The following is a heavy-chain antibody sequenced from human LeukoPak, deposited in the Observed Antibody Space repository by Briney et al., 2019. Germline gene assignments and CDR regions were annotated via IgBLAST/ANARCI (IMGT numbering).Heavy chain of an antibody. CDR2: ISYDGSNK. CDR1: GFTFSSYA. D-gene: IGHD6-6*01. CDR3: ARDGLVTGDSSSRGCYYYYGMDV. V-gene: IGHV3-30-3*01. Sequence: PGGSLRLSCAASGFTFSSYAMHWVRQAPGKGLEWVAVISYDGSNKYYADSVKGRFTISRDNSKNTLYLQMNSLRAEDTAVYYCARDGLVTGDSSSRGCYYYYGMDVWGQGTTVTVSS. J-gene: IGHJ6*02.